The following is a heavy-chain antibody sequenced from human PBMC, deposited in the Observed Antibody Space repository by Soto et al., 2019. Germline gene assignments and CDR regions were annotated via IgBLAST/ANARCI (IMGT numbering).Heavy chain of an antibody. CDR2: IYYSGST. Sequence: ASETLSLTCTVSGGSISSGDYYWSWIRQPPGKGLEWIGYIYYSGSTYYNPSLKSRVTISVDTSKNQFSLKLSSVTAADTAVYYCARDTAERWNWFDPWGQGTLVTVSS. V-gene: IGHV4-30-4*01. CDR1: GGSISSGDYY. J-gene: IGHJ5*02. D-gene: IGHD4-17*01. CDR3: ARDTAERWNWFDP.